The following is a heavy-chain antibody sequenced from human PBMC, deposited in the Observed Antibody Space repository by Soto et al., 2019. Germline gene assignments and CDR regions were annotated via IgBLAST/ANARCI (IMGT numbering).Heavy chain of an antibody. V-gene: IGHV4-34*01. Sequence: ETLSLTCAVNGGSFSAYYWTWIRQPPGRGLEWIGEIDHSGSTNYNPSLESRVTISIDTAKNRFSLNVTSVNAADTAVYDCGRGLRYSGMDVWGQGTTVTVSS. CDR3: GRGLRYSGMDV. D-gene: IGHD2-15*01. CDR2: IDHSGST. CDR1: GGSFSAYY. J-gene: IGHJ6*02.